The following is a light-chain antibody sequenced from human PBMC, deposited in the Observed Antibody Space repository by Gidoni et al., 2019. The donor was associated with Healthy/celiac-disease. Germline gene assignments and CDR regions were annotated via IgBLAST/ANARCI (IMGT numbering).Light chain of an antibody. Sequence: EIVITQSPATLSVSPGERATLSCRASQSVSSNLAWYQQKPGQAPRLLIDGASTRATGIPARFCGSGSGTEFTLTISSLQSEDFAVYYCQQYNNWPSMYTFGQGTKLEIK. CDR2: GAS. V-gene: IGKV3-15*01. J-gene: IGKJ2*01. CDR1: QSVSSN. CDR3: QQYNNWPSMYT.